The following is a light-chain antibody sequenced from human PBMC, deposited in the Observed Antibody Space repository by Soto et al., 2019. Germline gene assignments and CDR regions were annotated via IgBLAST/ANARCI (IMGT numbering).Light chain of an antibody. CDR3: MQALQTPRT. Sequence: EIVMTQSPLSLTVTPGEPASISCKSSQSLQHNNGNTLLDWYMQKPGQSPQLLIYLGSRRAPGAPDRVSGSGSSTDFTLRISTVEADDAAIYYCMQALQTPRTFGQGTKLEI. CDR2: LGS. V-gene: IGKV2-28*01. CDR1: QSLQHNNGNTL. J-gene: IGKJ1*01.